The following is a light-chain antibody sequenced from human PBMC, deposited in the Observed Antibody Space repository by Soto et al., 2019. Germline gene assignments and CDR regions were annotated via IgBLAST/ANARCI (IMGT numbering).Light chain of an antibody. Sequence: QSALTQPASVSGSPGQSITISCTGTSSDVGGYNYVSWYQQHPGKAPKLMIYDVSNRPSGVSNRFSSSKSGNTASLTISGLQAEDEADYYCSSYTSSSTDWVFGGGTQLTVL. J-gene: IGLJ3*02. CDR2: DVS. V-gene: IGLV2-14*01. CDR3: SSYTSSSTDWV. CDR1: SSDVGGYNY.